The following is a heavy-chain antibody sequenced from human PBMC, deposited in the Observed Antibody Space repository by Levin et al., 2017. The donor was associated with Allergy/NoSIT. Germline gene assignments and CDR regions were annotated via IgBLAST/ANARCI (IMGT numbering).Heavy chain of an antibody. J-gene: IGHJ4*02. V-gene: IGHV3-30*18. CDR1: GFTFSSYG. CDR2: ISYDGSNK. Sequence: PGGSLRLSCAASGFTFSSYGMHWVRQAPGKGLEWVAVISYDGSNKYYADSVKGRFTISRDNSKNTLYLQMNSLRAEDTAVYYCAKGVGGCSGGSCYADYWGQGTLVTVSS. D-gene: IGHD2-15*01. CDR3: AKGVGGCSGGSCYADY.